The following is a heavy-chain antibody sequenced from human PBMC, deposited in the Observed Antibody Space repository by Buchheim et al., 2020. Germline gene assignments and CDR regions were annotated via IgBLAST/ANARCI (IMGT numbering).Heavy chain of an antibody. D-gene: IGHD2-2*01. V-gene: IGHV4-34*01. Sequence: QVQLQQWGAGLLKPSETPSLTCAVYGGSFSDYYWSWIRQPPGKGLEWIGEINHSGSTNYNPSLKSRVTISVDTSKNQFSLRLSSVTAADTAVYYCARSRVVPAAMRAYSYYGMDVWGQGTT. J-gene: IGHJ6*02. CDR3: ARSRVVPAAMRAYSYYGMDV. CDR2: INHSGST. CDR1: GGSFSDYY.